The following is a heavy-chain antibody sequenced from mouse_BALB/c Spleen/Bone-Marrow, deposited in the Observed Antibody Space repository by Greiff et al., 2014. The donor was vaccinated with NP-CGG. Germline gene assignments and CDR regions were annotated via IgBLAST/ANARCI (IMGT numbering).Heavy chain of an antibody. CDR1: GYAFSSYW. D-gene: IGHD4-1*01. CDR3: ARVRNWADY. J-gene: IGHJ2*01. CDR2: IYPGDGDT. V-gene: IGHV1-80*01. Sequence: QVQLQQPGAELVRPGSSVKISCKASGYAFSSYWMSWVKQRPGQGLEWIGQIYPGDGDTNYNGKFKGKATLTADKSSSTAYMQLSSLTSEDSAVYFCARVRNWADYWGQGTTLTVSS.